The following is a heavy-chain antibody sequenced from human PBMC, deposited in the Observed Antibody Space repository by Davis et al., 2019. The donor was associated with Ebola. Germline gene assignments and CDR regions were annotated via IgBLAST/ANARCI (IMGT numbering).Heavy chain of an antibody. Sequence: ASVKVSCKASGYTFTGYYITWVRLAPGQGLEWMGWINPNGGGTNYAQKFQGRVTMTRDTSVSTAYMEVNRLRSDDTAVYYCARGLLPSSTSLLEHWGQGTLVTVSS. V-gene: IGHV1-2*02. CDR2: INPNGGGT. J-gene: IGHJ1*01. D-gene: IGHD2-2*01. CDR3: ARGLLPSSTSLLEH. CDR1: GYTFTGYY.